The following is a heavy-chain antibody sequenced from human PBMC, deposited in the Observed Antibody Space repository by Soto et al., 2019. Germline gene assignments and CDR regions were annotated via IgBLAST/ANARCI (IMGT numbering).Heavy chain of an antibody. CDR1: GFTFSSYS. J-gene: IGHJ4*02. D-gene: IGHD3-9*01. CDR2: IFASSTTI. V-gene: IGHV3-48*04. CDR3: ARDKDWAFDY. Sequence: EVQLVESGGGLVQPGGSLRVSCVASGFTFSSYSMVWVRQAPGKGLEWIAYIFASSTTIHYADSVKGRFTVSRDNTQNSLFLLMNSLRAEDTAIYYCARDKDWAFDYWGQGTQVIVSS.